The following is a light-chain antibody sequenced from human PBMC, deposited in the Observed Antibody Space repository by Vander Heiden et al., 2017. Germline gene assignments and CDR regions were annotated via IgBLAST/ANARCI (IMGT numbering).Light chain of an antibody. CDR1: QSVSSY. CDR2: DAS. V-gene: IGKV3-11*01. J-gene: IGKJ3*01. CDR3: QRRSNWPPFT. Sequence: EIVLTQSPATLSLSPGERATLSRRASQSVSSYLARYTQKPGQAHRLLIYDASNRATGIPASFSSGGSRAVFPLTISSLEPEDFAVYYCQRRSNWPPFTFGPGTKVDIK.